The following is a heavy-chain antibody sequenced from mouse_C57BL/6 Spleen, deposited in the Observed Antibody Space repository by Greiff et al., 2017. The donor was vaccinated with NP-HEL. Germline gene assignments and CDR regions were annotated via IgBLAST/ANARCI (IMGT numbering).Heavy chain of an antibody. CDR1: GYTFTGYW. D-gene: IGHD2-3*01. CDR3: ARRDDGYLRDY. Sequence: QVQLQQSGAELMKPGASVKLSCKATGYTFTGYWIEWVKQRPGHGLEWIGEILPGSGSTNYNEKFKGKATFPADTSSNTAYMQLSSLTTEDSAIYYCARRDDGYLRDYWGQGTTLTVSS. J-gene: IGHJ2*01. CDR2: ILPGSGST. V-gene: IGHV1-9*01.